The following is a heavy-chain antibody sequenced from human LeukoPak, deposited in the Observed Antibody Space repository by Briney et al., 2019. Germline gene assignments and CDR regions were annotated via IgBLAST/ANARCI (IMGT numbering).Heavy chain of an antibody. D-gene: IGHD4-11*01. V-gene: IGHV3-53*01. CDR2: IYSGGNT. Sequence: GGSLRLSCAASGFTVSRNYMSWVRQAPGKGLEWVSVIYSGGNTYYADSVKGRFTISRDTSKNTLYLQMNSLRAEDTAVYYCASSVRLSTVTTYLFDCWGQGTLVTVSS. CDR3: ASSVRLSTVTTYLFDC. CDR1: GFTVSRNY. J-gene: IGHJ4*02.